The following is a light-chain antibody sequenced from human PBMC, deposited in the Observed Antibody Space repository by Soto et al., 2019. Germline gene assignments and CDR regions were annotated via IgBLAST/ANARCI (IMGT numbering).Light chain of an antibody. CDR1: QSISSN. J-gene: IGKJ1*01. CDR2: DTS. Sequence: EIVMTQSPYMLSVSPGERATLSCRVSQSISSNLAWYQQKPGQAPRLLIYDTSTRATSIPARFSGSGSGTEVTLTISSLQSADFAVYYCRQYNNWPRTFGQGTKVDIK. CDR3: RQYNNWPRT. V-gene: IGKV3-15*01.